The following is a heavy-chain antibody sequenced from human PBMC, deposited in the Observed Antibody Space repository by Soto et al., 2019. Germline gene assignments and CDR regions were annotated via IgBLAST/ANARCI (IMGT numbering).Heavy chain of an antibody. CDR2: ISGSGGST. CDR3: ANGRSSTSYNFDY. CDR1: GFTFSIYA. D-gene: IGHD2-2*01. J-gene: IGHJ4*02. V-gene: IGHV3-23*01. Sequence: GGSLRLSCAASGFTFSIYAMSWFRQAPGKGLEWVSAISGSGGSTYYADSVKGRFTISRDNSKNTLYLQMNSLRAEDTAVYYCANGRSSTSYNFDYWGQGTLVTVSS.